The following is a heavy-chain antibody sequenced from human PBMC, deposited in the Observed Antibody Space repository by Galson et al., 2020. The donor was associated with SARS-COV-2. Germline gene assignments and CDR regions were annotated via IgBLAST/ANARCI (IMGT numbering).Heavy chain of an antibody. D-gene: IGHD6-19*01. CDR2: IKSKTDGGTT. J-gene: IGHJ6*02. CDR1: GFTFSNAW. Sequence: GGSLRLSCAASGFTFSNAWMSWVRQAPGKGLEWVGRIKSKTDGGTTDYAAPVKGRFTISRDDSKNTLYLQMNSLKTEDTAVYYCTTEVAVAGTVSPPAYYYYGMDVWGQGTTVTVSS. CDR3: TTEVAVAGTVSPPAYYYYGMDV. V-gene: IGHV3-15*01.